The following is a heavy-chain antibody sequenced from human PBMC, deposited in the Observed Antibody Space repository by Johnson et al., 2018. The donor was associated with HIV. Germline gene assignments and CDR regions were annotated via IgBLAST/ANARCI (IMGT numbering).Heavy chain of an antibody. D-gene: IGHD1-26*01. Sequence: VQLVESGGGVVQPGRSLRLSCASSGFTFSSYGMNWVRQAPGKGLEWVANVNQDGSAKFYVDSVKGRFTISRDNAKNSLYLQMNSLRAEDTALYYCTSDRRGSSGVFDIWGQGTMVTVSS. V-gene: IGHV3-7*03. CDR2: VNQDGSAK. CDR1: GFTFSSYG. CDR3: TSDRRGSSGVFDI. J-gene: IGHJ3*02.